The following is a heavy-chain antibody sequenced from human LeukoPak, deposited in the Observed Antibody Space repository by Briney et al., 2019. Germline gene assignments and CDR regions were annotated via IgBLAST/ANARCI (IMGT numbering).Heavy chain of an antibody. CDR2: INPNSGGT. V-gene: IGHV1-2*02. CDR1: GYTFTSYY. D-gene: IGHD3-3*01. Sequence: GASVKVSCKASGYTFTSYYMHWVRQAPGQGLEWMGWINPNSGGTNYAQKFQGRVTMTRDTSISTAYMELSRLRSDDTAVYYCASSPITIFGVVSGDFDYWGQGTLVTVSS. J-gene: IGHJ4*02. CDR3: ASSPITIFGVVSGDFDY.